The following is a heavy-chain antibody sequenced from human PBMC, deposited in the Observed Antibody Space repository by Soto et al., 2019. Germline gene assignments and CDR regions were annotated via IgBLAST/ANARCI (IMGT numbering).Heavy chain of an antibody. CDR3: VKGDYAASTAVDIVQGGTRSFDI. CDR2: ISETGAGT. D-gene: IGHD5-12*01. Sequence: GGSLRLSCAASGFTFNNYAMNWVRQAPRKGLEWISSISETGAGTYYADSVKGRFTISRDNSKNTVFLQMDSLSAEDTAVYYCVKGDYAASTAVDIVQGGTRSFDIWGQGTMVTVSS. J-gene: IGHJ3*02. CDR1: GFTFNNYA. V-gene: IGHV3-23*01.